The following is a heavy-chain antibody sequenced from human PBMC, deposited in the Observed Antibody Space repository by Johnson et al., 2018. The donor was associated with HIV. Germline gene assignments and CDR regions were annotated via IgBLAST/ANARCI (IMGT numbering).Heavy chain of an antibody. D-gene: IGHD3-22*01. J-gene: IGHJ3*02. CDR2: VSGSSSGI. CDR3: ARDDYYDTINHLDI. V-gene: IGHV3-11*04. CDR1: GFTFSDYY. Sequence: QVQLVESGGGLVKPGGSLRLSCAASGFTFSDYYMSWIRQAPGKGLEWVSYVSGSSSGIYYADPVKGRFTISRDNAKNSLYLKMDSLRAEDTAVYYCARDDYYDTINHLDIWGQGTMVTVSS.